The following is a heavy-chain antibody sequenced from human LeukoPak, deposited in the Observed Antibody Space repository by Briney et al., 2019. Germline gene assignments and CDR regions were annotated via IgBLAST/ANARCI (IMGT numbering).Heavy chain of an antibody. D-gene: IGHD5-18*01. Sequence: GGSLRLSCAASGFTFSSYGMHWVRQAPGKGLEWVAVISYDGSNKYYADSVKGRFTISRDNSKNTLYLQMNSLRAEDTAVYYCAKSGYSYGPHYYYMDVWGKGTTVTVSS. V-gene: IGHV3-30*18. CDR1: GFTFSSYG. CDR2: ISYDGSNK. J-gene: IGHJ6*03. CDR3: AKSGYSYGPHYYYMDV.